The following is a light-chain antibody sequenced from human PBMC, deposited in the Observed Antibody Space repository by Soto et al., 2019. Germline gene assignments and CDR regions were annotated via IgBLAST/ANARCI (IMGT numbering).Light chain of an antibody. CDR3: QSYDNSLSVYV. V-gene: IGLV1-40*01. Sequence: QSVLTQPPSVSGAPGQRVTISCPGSSSNIGAHYDVHWYQQLPGTAPKLLIYGNSNRPSGVPDRFSGSKSGTSASLAITGLQAEDEADYCCQSYDNSLSVYVFGTGTKLTVL. CDR1: SSNIGAHYD. CDR2: GNS. J-gene: IGLJ1*01.